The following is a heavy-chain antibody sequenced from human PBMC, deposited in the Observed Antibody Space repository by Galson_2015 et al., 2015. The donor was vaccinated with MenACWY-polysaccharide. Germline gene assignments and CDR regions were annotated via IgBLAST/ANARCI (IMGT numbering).Heavy chain of an antibody. CDR1: GFTFSSYW. CDR2: INGDGNST. Sequence: SLRLSCAASGFTFSSYWMHWVRQPPGKGLVWVSRINGDGNSTRYADSVKGRFTISRDNAKNTLYLQMNSLRAEDTAVYFCARGVNNSFWYACVGHWGQGTLVTVSS. CDR3: ARGVNNSFWYACVGH. D-gene: IGHD6-13*01. J-gene: IGHJ5*02. V-gene: IGHV3-74*01.